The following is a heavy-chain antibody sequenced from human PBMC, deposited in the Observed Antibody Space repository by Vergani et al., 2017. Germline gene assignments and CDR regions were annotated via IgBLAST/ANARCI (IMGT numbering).Heavy chain of an antibody. CDR1: GGSISSSSYY. D-gene: IGHD2-21*02. J-gene: IGHJ4*02. Sequence: QLQLQESAPGLVKPSETLSLTCTVSGGSISSSSYYWGWIRQPPGKGLEWIGSIYYSGSTYYNPSLKSRVTISVDTSKNQFSLKLSSVTAADTAVYYCARTPEVTQYYFDYWGQGTLVTVSS. CDR3: ARTPEVTQYYFDY. CDR2: IYYSGST. V-gene: IGHV4-39*07.